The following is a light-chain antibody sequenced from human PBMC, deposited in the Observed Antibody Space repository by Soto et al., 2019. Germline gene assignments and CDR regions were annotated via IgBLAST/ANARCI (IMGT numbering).Light chain of an antibody. Sequence: EIVLTQSPGTLSLSPGERATLSCRASQSVSSSYLAWYQQKPGQAPRLLIYGASSRATGIPDRFSGSGSGTDFTLTSSRLEPEDFAVYYCQQYGSSPVTFGQGTKLEIK. V-gene: IGKV3-20*01. CDR2: GAS. CDR3: QQYGSSPVT. CDR1: QSVSSSY. J-gene: IGKJ2*01.